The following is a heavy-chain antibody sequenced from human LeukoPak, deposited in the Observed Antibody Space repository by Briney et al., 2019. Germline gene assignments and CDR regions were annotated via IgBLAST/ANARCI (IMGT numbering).Heavy chain of an antibody. V-gene: IGHV3-48*03. Sequence: GGSLRLSCAASGFTFSSYEMNWVRQAPGEGLEWVSYISSSGSTIYYADSVKGRFTISRDNAKKSLYLQMNSLRDEETAVYYCVYCSSTSCYRDYYGMDVWGKGTTVTVSS. CDR3: VYCSSTSCYRDYYGMDV. CDR1: GFTFSSYE. CDR2: ISSSGSTI. J-gene: IGHJ6*04. D-gene: IGHD2-2*01.